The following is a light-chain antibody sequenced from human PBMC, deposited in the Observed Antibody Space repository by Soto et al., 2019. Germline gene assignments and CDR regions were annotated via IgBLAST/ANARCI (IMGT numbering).Light chain of an antibody. V-gene: IGKV1-27*01. J-gene: IGKJ1*01. Sequence: DIQMTQSPSSLSASVGDSVTITCRASQGISNYLAWYQQRPGKVPKFLLYAASTLQLGVPSRFSGSGSGTEFTLTISSLQPADFATYYCQHYNSYSWTFGQGTKVDIK. CDR1: QGISNY. CDR2: AAS. CDR3: QHYNSYSWT.